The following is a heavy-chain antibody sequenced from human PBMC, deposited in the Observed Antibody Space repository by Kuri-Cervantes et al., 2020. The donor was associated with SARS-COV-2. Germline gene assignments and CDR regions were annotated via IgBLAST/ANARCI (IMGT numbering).Heavy chain of an antibody. J-gene: IGHJ6*02. D-gene: IGHD3-3*01. CDR1: GGSISSGDYY. V-gene: IGHV4-30-4*01. Sequence: SETLSLTCTVSGGSISSGDYYWSWIRQPPGKGLEWIGYIYYSGSTYYNPSLKSRVTISVDTSKNQFSLKLSSVTAADTAVYYCARVHLKRITTFGVVTPSYGMDVWGQGTTVTVSS. CDR2: IYYSGST. CDR3: ARVHLKRITTFGVVTPSYGMDV.